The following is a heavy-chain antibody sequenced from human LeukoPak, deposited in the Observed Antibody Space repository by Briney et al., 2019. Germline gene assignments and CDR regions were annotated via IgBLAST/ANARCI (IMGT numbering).Heavy chain of an antibody. CDR3: ARETYYDILTGYPGFDY. Sequence: ASVKVSCKASGYTFTSYGIRWVRQAPGQGLEWMGWISAYNGNTNYAQKLQGRVTMTTDTSTSTDYMELRSLRSDDPAVYYCARETYYDILTGYPGFDYWGQGTLVTVSS. CDR2: ISAYNGNT. J-gene: IGHJ4*02. CDR1: GYTFTSYG. D-gene: IGHD3-9*01. V-gene: IGHV1-18*04.